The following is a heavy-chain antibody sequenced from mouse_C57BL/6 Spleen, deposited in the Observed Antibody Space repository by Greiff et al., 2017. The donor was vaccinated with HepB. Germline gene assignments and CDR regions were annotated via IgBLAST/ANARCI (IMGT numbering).Heavy chain of an antibody. CDR2: INPSNGGT. V-gene: IGHV1-53*01. CDR1: GYTFTSYW. J-gene: IGHJ2*01. D-gene: IGHD1-1*01. Sequence: QVQLQQPGTELVKPGASVKLSCKASGYTFTSYWMHWVKQRPGQGLEWIGNINPSNGGTNYNEKFKSKATLTVDKSSSTAYMQLSSLTSEDSAVYYWARPDYYGSSPYYFDYWGQGTTLTVSS. CDR3: ARPDYYGSSPYYFDY.